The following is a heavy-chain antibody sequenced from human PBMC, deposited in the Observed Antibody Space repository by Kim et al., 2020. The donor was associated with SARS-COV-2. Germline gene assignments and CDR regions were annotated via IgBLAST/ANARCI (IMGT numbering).Heavy chain of an antibody. CDR2: INTNTGNP. J-gene: IGHJ2*01. V-gene: IGHV7-4-1*02. Sequence: ASVKVSCKASGYTFTSYAMNWVRQAPGQGLEWMGWINTNTGNPTYAQGFTGRFVFSLDTSVSTAYLQISSLKAEDTAVYYCARDQLGYCSSTSCSQPNYWYFDLWGRGTLVTVSS. CDR1: GYTFTSYA. CDR3: ARDQLGYCSSTSCSQPNYWYFDL. D-gene: IGHD2-2*01.